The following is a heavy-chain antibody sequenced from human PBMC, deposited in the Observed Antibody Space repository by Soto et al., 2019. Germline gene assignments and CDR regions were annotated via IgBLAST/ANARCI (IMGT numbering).Heavy chain of an antibody. D-gene: IGHD3-10*01. V-gene: IGHV3-23*01. CDR1: GFTFGKYA. Sequence: EVQVLESGGGLVQPGGSLRLSCAASGFTFGKYAMTWVRQAPGKVLEWVSAISASGGSTYYADSERGRFTISRDNTENTLYLQMNSLSAEDTAIYYCACSPRGGSGSYYTYWGQGTLVTVSS. J-gene: IGHJ4*02. CDR3: ACSPRGGSGSYYTY. CDR2: ISASGGST.